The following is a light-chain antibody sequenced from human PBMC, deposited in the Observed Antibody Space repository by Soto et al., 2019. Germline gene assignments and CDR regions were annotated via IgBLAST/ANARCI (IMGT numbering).Light chain of an antibody. CDR3: QSYDSSLSALYV. J-gene: IGLJ1*01. Sequence: QSVLTQPPSVSGAPGQRVTISCTGGSSNIGAGYEVHWYQQLPGTAPKLLIYGNNNRPSGVPDRFSGSKSGTSASLAITGLQAEDEADYYCQSYDSSLSALYVFGPGTKLTVL. CDR1: SSNIGAGYE. V-gene: IGLV1-40*01. CDR2: GNN.